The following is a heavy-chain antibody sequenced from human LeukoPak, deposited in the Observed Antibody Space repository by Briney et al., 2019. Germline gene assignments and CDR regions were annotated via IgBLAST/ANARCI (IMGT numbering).Heavy chain of an antibody. CDR2: ISGSGST. Sequence: GGSLRLSCTASGFTFSNSAMNWVRQTPGKGLEWVSVISGSGSTYYADSVRGRFTVSRDNSKHTMSLQMNTLRAEDTAVYYCARGITAFGVPGATYYFDYWGQGTLVTVSS. CDR1: GFTFSNSA. V-gene: IGHV3-23*01. CDR3: ARGITAFGVPGATYYFDY. J-gene: IGHJ4*02. D-gene: IGHD3-3*01.